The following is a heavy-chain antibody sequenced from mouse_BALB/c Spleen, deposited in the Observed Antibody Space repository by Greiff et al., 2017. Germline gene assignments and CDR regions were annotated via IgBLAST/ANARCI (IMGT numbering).Heavy chain of an antibody. CDR3: ARGYYDYDVWFAD. J-gene: IGHJ3*01. V-gene: IGHV5-12-2*01. CDR1: GFTFSSYT. Sequence: EVKLVESGGGLVQPGGSLKLSCAASGFTFSSYTMSWVRQTPEKRLEWVAYISNGGGSTYYPDTVKGRFTISRDNAKNTLYLQMSSLKSEDTAMYYWARGYYDYDVWFADWGQGALVTVAA. CDR2: ISNGGGST. D-gene: IGHD2-4*01.